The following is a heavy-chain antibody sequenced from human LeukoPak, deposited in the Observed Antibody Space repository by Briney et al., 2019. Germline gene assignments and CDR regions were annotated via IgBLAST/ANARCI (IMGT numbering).Heavy chain of an antibody. Sequence: GGSLRLSCAASGLTFSSYWMSWVRQAPGKGLEWVANIKQDGSEKYYVDSVKGRFTISRDNAKNSLYLQMNSLRAEDTAVYYCARLQDQLLMSYGMDVWGQGTTVTVSS. D-gene: IGHD2-2*01. V-gene: IGHV3-7*03. CDR1: GLTFSSYW. CDR2: IKQDGSEK. J-gene: IGHJ6*02. CDR3: ARLQDQLLMSYGMDV.